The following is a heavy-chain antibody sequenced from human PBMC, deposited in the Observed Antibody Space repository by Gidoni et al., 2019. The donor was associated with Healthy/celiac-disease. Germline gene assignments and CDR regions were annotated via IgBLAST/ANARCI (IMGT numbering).Heavy chain of an antibody. CDR2: ISSSSSYI. D-gene: IGHD5-18*01. J-gene: IGHJ6*02. Sequence: EVQLVESGGGLVKPGGSLRLSCAASGFTFSSYSMNWVRQAPGKGLEWVSSISSSSSYIYYADSVKGRFTISRDNAKNSLYLQMNSLRAEDTAVYYCARDPGIQLWLVSSYYYYGMDVWGQGTTVTVSS. CDR3: ARDPGIQLWLVSSYYYYGMDV. V-gene: IGHV3-21*01. CDR1: GFTFSSYS.